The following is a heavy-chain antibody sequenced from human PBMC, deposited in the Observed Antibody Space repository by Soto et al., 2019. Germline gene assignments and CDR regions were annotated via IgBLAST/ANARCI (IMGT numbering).Heavy chain of an antibody. D-gene: IGHD6-19*01. CDR1: GFTLSSYW. V-gene: IGHV3-7*04. J-gene: IGHJ4*02. Sequence: EVQLVESGGGLVQPGGSLRLSCAASGFTLSSYWMTWVRQPPGRGLEWVTNINQNAGKIYYVDSVKGRFTVSRDNAKNSLYLPMNSLSVEDTAVYYCARILERQCLNQWGQGTLVTVSS. CDR3: ARILERQCLNQ. CDR2: INQNAGKI.